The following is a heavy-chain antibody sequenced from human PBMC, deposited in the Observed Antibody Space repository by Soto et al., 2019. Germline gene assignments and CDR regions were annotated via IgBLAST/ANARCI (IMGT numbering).Heavy chain of an antibody. D-gene: IGHD2-15*01. CDR3: ARDKDVVVVVAATQTRGYYFDS. CDR1: GFPFRRSG. V-gene: IGHV3-30*02. Sequence: PGGSLRLSCEASGFPFRRSGMHWVRQAPGKGLEWVAFIRSDGSDSNYGDSVKGRFTISRDNSKNTLYLQMNSLRVEDTAVYYCARDKDVVVVVAATQTRGYYFDSWGQGTLVTVSS. CDR2: IRSDGSDS. J-gene: IGHJ4*02.